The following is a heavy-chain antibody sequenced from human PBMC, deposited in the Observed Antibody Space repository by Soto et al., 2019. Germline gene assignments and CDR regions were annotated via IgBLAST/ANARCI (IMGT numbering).Heavy chain of an antibody. V-gene: IGHV3-53*01. CDR1: GFTVSSEY. CDR2: IYSGGNT. J-gene: IGHJ4*02. CDR3: ARASGSRLFDY. D-gene: IGHD1-26*01. Sequence: PGGSLRLSCAASGFTVSSEYMSWVRQAPGKGLEWVSVIYSGGNTYYADSVKGRFTISRDTSKNTLHLQMNSLRAEDTAVYYCARASGSRLFDYWGQGALVTVPS.